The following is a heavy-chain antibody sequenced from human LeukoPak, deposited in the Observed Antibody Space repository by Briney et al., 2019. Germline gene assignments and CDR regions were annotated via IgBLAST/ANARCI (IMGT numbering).Heavy chain of an antibody. D-gene: IGHD4-17*01. CDR3: ARAPFDYGDYGGAFDS. CDR2: FSYSGGT. V-gene: IGHV4-59*01. CDR1: GASIRHYY. J-gene: IGHJ3*01. Sequence: SETLSLTCSVSGASIRHYYWSWIRQTPGKGLEWLGYFSYSGGTNYNPSLQSRVTMSVDTAKNQFSLKLTSLTAADTAIYYCARAPFDYGDYGGAFDSWGQGTTVAVSA.